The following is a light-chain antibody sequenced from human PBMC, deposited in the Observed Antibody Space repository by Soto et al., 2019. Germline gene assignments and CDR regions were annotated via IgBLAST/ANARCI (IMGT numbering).Light chain of an antibody. J-gene: IGKJ5*01. CDR2: GGS. CDR1: LSVSSSY. CDR3: QYYGSSPIT. Sequence: EIVLTQSPGTLSLSPGERATLSCRASLSVSSSYLAWYQQKPGQAPRLLIYGGSSRATGIPDRFSGSGSGTDFTLTISRLEAEDCAVYYCQYYGSSPITFGQGTRLEIK. V-gene: IGKV3-20*01.